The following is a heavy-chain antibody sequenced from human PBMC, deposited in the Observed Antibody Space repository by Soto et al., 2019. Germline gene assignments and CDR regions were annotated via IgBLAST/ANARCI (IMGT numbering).Heavy chain of an antibody. Sequence: GASVKVSCKASGYTFTSYGISWVRQAPGQGLEWMGWISAYNGNTNYAQKLQGRVTMTTDTSTSTAYMELRSLRSDDTAVYYCARGTTSRGYCSGGSCYLLFDWFDPWGQGTQVTVSS. V-gene: IGHV1-18*04. CDR3: ARGTTSRGYCSGGSCYLLFDWFDP. CDR2: ISAYNGNT. J-gene: IGHJ5*02. CDR1: GYTFTSYG. D-gene: IGHD2-15*01.